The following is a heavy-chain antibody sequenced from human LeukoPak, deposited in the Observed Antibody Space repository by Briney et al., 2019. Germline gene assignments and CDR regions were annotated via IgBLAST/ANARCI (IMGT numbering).Heavy chain of an antibody. CDR1: GFMFSGYW. CDR3: ATGGGWEPSSGVVTHIDV. D-gene: IGHD3-3*01. J-gene: IGHJ6*03. CDR2: IDNDGNGI. V-gene: IGHV3-74*01. Sequence: TGRSLRLSCAASGFMFSGYWMHWVRQGPEEGLGLVSRIDNDGNGIIYADSVKGRFTTSRDNAKNTLYLQMSSLRVEDTAVYYCATGGGWEPSSGVVTHIDVWGKGTTVTVSS.